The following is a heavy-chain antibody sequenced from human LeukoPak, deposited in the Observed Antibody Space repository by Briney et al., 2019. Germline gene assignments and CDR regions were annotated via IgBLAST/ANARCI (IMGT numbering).Heavy chain of an antibody. V-gene: IGHV3-53*01. Sequence: GGSLRLSCAASGFTVSSNCMSWVRQAPGKGLEWVSVIYSGGSTYYADSVKGRFTISRDNSKNTLYLQMNSLRAEDTAVYYCATGGGTYDFWSGYYPPYYYYYGMDVWGQGTTVTVSS. CDR3: ATGGGTYDFWSGYYPPYYYYYGMDV. CDR1: GFTVSSNC. D-gene: IGHD3-3*01. CDR2: IYSGGST. J-gene: IGHJ6*02.